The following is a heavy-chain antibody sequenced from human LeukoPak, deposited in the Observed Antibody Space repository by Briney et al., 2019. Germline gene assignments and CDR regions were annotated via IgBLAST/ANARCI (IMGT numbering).Heavy chain of an antibody. Sequence: GGSLRLSCAASGFTFSNYWMHWVRQAPGKGLVWVSSIKSNGRTTSYADSVKGRFTISRDNAKNTLYLQMNSLRVEDTAVYYCARDGRLDGYYGIVDNWGQGTLVTVSS. D-gene: IGHD5-24*01. V-gene: IGHV3-74*01. CDR2: IKSNGRTT. CDR3: ARDGRLDGYYGIVDN. CDR1: GFTFSNYW. J-gene: IGHJ4*02.